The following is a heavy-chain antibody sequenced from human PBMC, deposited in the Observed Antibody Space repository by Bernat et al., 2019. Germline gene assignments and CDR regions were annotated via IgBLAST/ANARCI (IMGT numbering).Heavy chain of an antibody. J-gene: IGHJ4*02. V-gene: IGHV3-48*01. D-gene: IGHD3-16*01. CDR1: ALTFSTYN. CDR2: ISSSGSTI. CDR3: ASEDRGTSY. Sequence: EVQLVESGGGLVQPGGSLRLSCAASALTFSTYNFNWVRQAPGKGLEWLSYISSSGSTIYSAASVKGRFTISRDNAKNSLYLQINSLRAEDTAVYYCASEDRGTSYWGQGTLVTVSS.